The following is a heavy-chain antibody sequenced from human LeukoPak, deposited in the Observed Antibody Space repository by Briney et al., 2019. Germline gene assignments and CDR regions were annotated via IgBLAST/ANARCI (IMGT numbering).Heavy chain of an antibody. J-gene: IGHJ6*02. V-gene: IGHV1-69*13. CDR2: IIPIFGTA. Sequence: SVKVSCKASGGTFGSYAISWVRQAPGQGLEWMGGIIPIFGTANYAQKFQGRVTITADESTSTAYMELSSLRSEDTAVYYCAGLRFLEWSRHYYYGMDVWGQGTTVTVSS. CDR1: GGTFGSYA. CDR3: AGLRFLEWSRHYYYGMDV. D-gene: IGHD3-3*01.